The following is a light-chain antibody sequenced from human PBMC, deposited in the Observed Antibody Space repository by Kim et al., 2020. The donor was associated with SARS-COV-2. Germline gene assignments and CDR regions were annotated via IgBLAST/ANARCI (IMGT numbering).Light chain of an antibody. CDR2: AAS. CDR1: QSISSY. V-gene: IGKV1-39*01. Sequence: ASVGARVTITCRASQSISSYLNWYQQKPGKAPKLLIYAASSLKSGVPSRFSGSGSRTDFTLTISSLQPEDFATYYCQQSYSTPMYTFGQGSKLEI. CDR3: QQSYSTPMYT. J-gene: IGKJ2*01.